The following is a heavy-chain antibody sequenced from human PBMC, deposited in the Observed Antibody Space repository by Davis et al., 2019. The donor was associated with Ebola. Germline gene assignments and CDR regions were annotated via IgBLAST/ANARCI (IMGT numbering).Heavy chain of an antibody. CDR1: GFTFSSYA. CDR2: ISYDGSNK. V-gene: IGHV3-30-3*01. CDR3: ARTGFYGDYSFDY. J-gene: IGHJ4*02. Sequence: GESLKISCAASGFTFSSYAMHWVRQAPGKGLEWVAVISYDGSNKYYADSVKGRFTISRDNSKNTLYLQMNSLRAEDTAVYYCARTGFYGDYSFDYWGQGTLVTVSS. D-gene: IGHD4-17*01.